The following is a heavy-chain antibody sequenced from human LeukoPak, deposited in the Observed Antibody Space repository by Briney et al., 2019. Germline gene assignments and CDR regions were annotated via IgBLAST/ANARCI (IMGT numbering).Heavy chain of an antibody. CDR3: ARSRLHLNWFDP. J-gene: IGHJ5*02. CDR2: INHSGST. V-gene: IGHV4-34*01. Sequence: SETLSLTCAVYGGSFSGYYWSWIRQPPGKGLEWIGEINHSGSTNYNPSLKSRVTISVDTSKNQFSLKLSTVTAADTAVCYCARSRLHLNWFDPWGQGTLVTVSS. D-gene: IGHD2-21*02. CDR1: GGSFSGYY.